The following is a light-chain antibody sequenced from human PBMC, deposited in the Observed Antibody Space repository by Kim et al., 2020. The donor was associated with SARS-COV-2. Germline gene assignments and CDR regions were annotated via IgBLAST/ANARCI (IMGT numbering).Light chain of an antibody. J-gene: IGKJ2*01. CDR2: GGS. CDR3: QLYKNWPHT. Sequence: EIVMTQSPATLSVSPGERATLSCRASQSVGLNLAWYQQRSGQAPRLLIYGGSTRATGIPARFGGSGSGTELTLTISSLQSEDFAVYYSQLYKNWPHTFCQETELEIK. V-gene: IGKV3-15*01. CDR1: QSVGLN.